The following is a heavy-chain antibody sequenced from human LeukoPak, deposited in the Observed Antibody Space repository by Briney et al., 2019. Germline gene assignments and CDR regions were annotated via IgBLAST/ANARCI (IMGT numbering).Heavy chain of an antibody. J-gene: IGHJ5*02. CDR2: IIPIFGTA. D-gene: IGHD3-10*01. V-gene: IGHV1-69*05. Sequence: SVKVSCKASGGTFSSYAISWVRQAPGQGLEWMGGIIPIFGTANYAQKFQGRVTMTRNTSISTAYMELSSLRSEDTAIYYCARGITMVRGVFITWFDPWGQGTLVTVSS. CDR3: ARGITMVRGVFITWFDP. CDR1: GGTFSSYA.